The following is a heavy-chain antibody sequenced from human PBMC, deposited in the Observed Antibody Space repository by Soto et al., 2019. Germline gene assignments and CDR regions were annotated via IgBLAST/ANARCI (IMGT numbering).Heavy chain of an antibody. CDR1: GGSIRSGGYY. Sequence: QVQLQESGPGLVKPSQTLSLTCTVSGGSIRSGGYYWSWIRQHPGKGLEWIGYIYYSGSTYYNPSLKSRVTISVDTSKNQFSLKLSSVTAADTAVYYCARVLVVVPADPDILTGYSYFDYWGQGTLVTVSS. CDR3: ARVLVVVPADPDILTGYSYFDY. J-gene: IGHJ4*02. CDR2: IYYSGST. V-gene: IGHV4-31*03. D-gene: IGHD3-9*01.